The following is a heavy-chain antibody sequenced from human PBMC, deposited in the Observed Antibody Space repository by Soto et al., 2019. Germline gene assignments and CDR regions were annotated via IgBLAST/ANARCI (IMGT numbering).Heavy chain of an antibody. CDR1: GYTFTSSG. CDR3: ARPIAVAGRTVLWFDP. CDR2: ISAYNGNT. Sequence: GASVKVACNASGYTFTSSGISWVRQAPGQGLEWMGWISAYNGNTNYAQKLQGRVTMTTDTSTSTAYMELRSLRSDDTAVYYCARPIAVAGRTVLWFDPWGRGTLVTVSS. V-gene: IGHV1-18*01. D-gene: IGHD6-19*01. J-gene: IGHJ5*02.